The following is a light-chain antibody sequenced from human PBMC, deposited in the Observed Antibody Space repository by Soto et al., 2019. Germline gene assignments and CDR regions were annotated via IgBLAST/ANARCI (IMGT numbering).Light chain of an antibody. Sequence: DIQMTQSPFSLSASVGDRVTITCRASQSISTYLNLYQQTPGKAPKLLIYAASSLQSGVPSRFSGSGSGTDFTLTISSLHPEDSATYYCQQRSNLPATFGQGTRLEIK. J-gene: IGKJ5*01. V-gene: IGKV1-39*01. CDR3: QQRSNLPAT. CDR2: AAS. CDR1: QSISTY.